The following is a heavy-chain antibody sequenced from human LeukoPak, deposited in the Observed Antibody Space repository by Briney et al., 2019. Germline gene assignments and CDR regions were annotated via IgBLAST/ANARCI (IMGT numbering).Heavy chain of an antibody. CDR3: ARDLNRIPVPEGYFDI. J-gene: IGHJ4*02. CDR2: VSYDGNNK. Sequence: GGSLRLSCAASGFTFSSYAMHWARQAPGTGLEWVAVVSYDGNNKYYADSVQGRFTISRDNSKDTLYLQMNSLRAEDTAVYYCARDLNRIPVPEGYFDIWGQGTLVTVSS. D-gene: IGHD6-19*01. V-gene: IGHV3-30-3*01. CDR1: GFTFSSYA.